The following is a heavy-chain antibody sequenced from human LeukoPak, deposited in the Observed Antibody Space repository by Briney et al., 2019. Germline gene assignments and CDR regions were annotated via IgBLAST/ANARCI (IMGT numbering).Heavy chain of an antibody. Sequence: SETLSFTCTVSGGSISSYYWSWIRQPAGKGLEWIGRIYTSGSTYYNPSLKSRVTISVDTSKNQFSLKLTSVTAADTAVYYCARHRPISPYCGTGGSCSSGYFDYWGQGTLVTVSS. V-gene: IGHV4-4*07. CDR3: ARHRPISPYCGTGGSCSSGYFDY. CDR2: IYTSGST. CDR1: GGSISSYY. J-gene: IGHJ4*02. D-gene: IGHD2-15*01.